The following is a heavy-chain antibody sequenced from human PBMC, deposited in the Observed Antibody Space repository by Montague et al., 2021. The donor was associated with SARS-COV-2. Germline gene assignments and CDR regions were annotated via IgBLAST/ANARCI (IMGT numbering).Heavy chain of an antibody. Sequence: SRRISCAASGFTFDDYAMHWVRQAPGKGLEWVSGISWNSGSTGYADSVKGRFTISRDNAKNSLYLQMNSLRAEDTVLYYCAKEVGESPSFDYWGQGTLVTVSS. CDR3: AKEVGESPSFDY. D-gene: IGHD2-15*01. CDR1: GFTFDDYA. CDR2: ISWNSGST. V-gene: IGHV3-9*01. J-gene: IGHJ4*02.